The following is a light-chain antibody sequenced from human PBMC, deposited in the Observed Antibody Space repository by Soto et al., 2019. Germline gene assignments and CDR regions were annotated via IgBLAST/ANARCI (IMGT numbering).Light chain of an antibody. Sequence: EIVLTQSPATLSLSPGERATLSCRASQSVSSYLAWYQHKPGQAPRLLIYDASNRATGIPARFSGSGSGTDFTLTISSLEPEDFAVYNCQQRSNWPPTWTFGQGTKVEI. CDR2: DAS. CDR1: QSVSSY. V-gene: IGKV3-11*01. J-gene: IGKJ1*01. CDR3: QQRSNWPPTWT.